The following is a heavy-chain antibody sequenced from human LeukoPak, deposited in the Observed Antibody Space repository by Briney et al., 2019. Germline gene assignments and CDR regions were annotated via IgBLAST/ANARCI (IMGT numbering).Heavy chain of an antibody. V-gene: IGHV1-69*06. CDR3: ARVRSGGTGEFDP. D-gene: IGHD3-10*01. CDR1: GYTFTSYG. Sequence: SVKVSCKASGYTFTSYGISWVRQAPGQGLEWMGGIIPIFGTANYAQKFQGRVTITADKSTSTAYMELSSLRSEDTAVYYCARVRSGGTGEFDPWGQGTLVTVSS. J-gene: IGHJ5*02. CDR2: IIPIFGTA.